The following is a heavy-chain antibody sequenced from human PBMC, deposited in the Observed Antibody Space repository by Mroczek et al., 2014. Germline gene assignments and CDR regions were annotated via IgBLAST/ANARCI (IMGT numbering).Heavy chain of an antibody. Sequence: QVQLVQSGAEVKKPGASVKVSCKASGYTFTSYDINWVRQATGQGLEWMGWMNPNSGNTGYAQKFQGRVTMTRNTSISTAYMELSSLRSEDTAVYYCARGGVHDYGGNSGVLPVYYYYGMDVWGPRDPRSPVSS. CDR3: ARGGVHDYGGNSGVLPVYYYYGMDV. J-gene: IGHJ6*02. V-gene: IGHV1-8*01. D-gene: IGHD4-23*01. CDR1: GYTFTSYD. CDR2: MNPNSGNT.